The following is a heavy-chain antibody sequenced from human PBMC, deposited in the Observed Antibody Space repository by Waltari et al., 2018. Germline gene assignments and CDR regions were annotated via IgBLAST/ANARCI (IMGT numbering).Heavy chain of an antibody. V-gene: IGHV3-53*01. Sequence: ELQLVVSGRCLIQPGVSLRLSCAASGFIVSRHYLCWLRQAPGKGLEWVSVIDSGGSTYYAESGKGRYTISRDNSKNTLYLQMNSLRAEDTAGYYCARESDGFDYWGQGTLVTVSS. D-gene: IGHD2-21*02. J-gene: IGHJ4*02. CDR3: ARESDGFDY. CDR1: GFIVSRHY. CDR2: IDSGGST.